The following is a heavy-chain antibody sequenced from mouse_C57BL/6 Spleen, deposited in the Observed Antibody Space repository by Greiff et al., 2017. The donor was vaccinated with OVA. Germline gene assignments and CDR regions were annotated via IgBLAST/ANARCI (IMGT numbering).Heavy chain of an antibody. CDR3: ARAVVATGGYFDV. D-gene: IGHD1-1*01. J-gene: IGHJ1*03. CDR1: GYTFTSYW. Sequence: QVQLQQPGAELVMPGASVKLSCKASGYTFTSYWMHWVKQRPGQGLEWIGEIDPSDSYTNYNQKFKGKSTFTVDKSSSTAYMQLSSLTSEDSAVYYCARAVVATGGYFDVWGTGTTVTVSS. CDR2: IDPSDSYT. V-gene: IGHV1-69*01.